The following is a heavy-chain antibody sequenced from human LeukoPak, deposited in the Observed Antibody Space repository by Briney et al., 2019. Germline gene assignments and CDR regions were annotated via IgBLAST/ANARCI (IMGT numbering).Heavy chain of an antibody. Sequence: GGALRLSCVPPLFTLNVFDVHWVRPAPGEGLEWASRIKTNSESYGTAYGASVKGRYTLSRDNSKKTADLQMNSLKSEDTAVYYCSRRPLPVSLNVWGQGTTVTVSS. J-gene: IGHJ6*02. CDR2: IKTNSESYGT. D-gene: IGHD3-16*01. CDR3: SRRPLPVSLNV. V-gene: IGHV3-73*01. CDR1: LFTLNVFD.